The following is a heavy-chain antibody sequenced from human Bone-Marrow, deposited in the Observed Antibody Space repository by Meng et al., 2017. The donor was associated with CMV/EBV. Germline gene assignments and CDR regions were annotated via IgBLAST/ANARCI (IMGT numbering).Heavy chain of an antibody. V-gene: IGHV5-51*01. CDR2: IYPGDYDT. Sequence: KVSCKGSGYSFTSYWIGWVRQMPGKGLEWMGIIYPGDYDTRYSPSFQGQVTISADKSISTAYLQWSSLKASDTAMYSRARHVIAAAGTDYAMDVWGQGTTVTVSS. CDR3: ARHVIAAAGTDYAMDV. D-gene: IGHD6-13*01. CDR1: GYSFTSYW. J-gene: IGHJ6*02.